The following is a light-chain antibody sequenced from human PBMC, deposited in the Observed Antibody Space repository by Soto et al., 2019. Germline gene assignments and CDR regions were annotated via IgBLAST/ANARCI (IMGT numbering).Light chain of an antibody. CDR2: LGS. J-gene: IGKJ1*01. Sequence: EIVMTQSPLSLPVTPGEPASISCRSSQSLLHSNGYDSLDWYLQKPGQSPQLLIYLGSNRASGVTAGCSGSGSGTDFTLKISSVEADDVGVYYCMQALQSPPTFGQGTKVEIK. CDR3: MQALQSPPT. V-gene: IGKV2-28*01. CDR1: QSLLHSNGYDS.